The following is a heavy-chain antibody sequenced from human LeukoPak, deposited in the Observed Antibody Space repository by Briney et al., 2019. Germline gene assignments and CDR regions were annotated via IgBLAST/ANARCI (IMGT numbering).Heavy chain of an antibody. CDR2: IKQDGSEK. Sequence: GGSLRLSCAASGFTFSTYWMGWVRQAPGKGLEWVANIKQDGSEKYYVDSVKGRFTISRDNARNSLYLQMNSLRAEDTAVYYCARTSVQLERHNPFDYWGQGTLVTVSS. CDR3: ARTSVQLERHNPFDY. CDR1: GFTFSTYW. V-gene: IGHV3-7*01. J-gene: IGHJ4*02. D-gene: IGHD1-1*01.